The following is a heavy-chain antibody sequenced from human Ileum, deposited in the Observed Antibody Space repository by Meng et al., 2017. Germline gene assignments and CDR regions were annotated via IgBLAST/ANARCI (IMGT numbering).Heavy chain of an antibody. CDR2: INTDNCKT. D-gene: IGHD2-21*02. CDR3: ARKDFVGDCYRLAP. CDR1: GYTFVNYG. Sequence: QGQLVQCWAGVKELGADVKVSFKASGYTFVNYGITWVRQAPGQGLRWMGWINTDNCKTNYAQKLQDRGTMTNDRSTSTAYMELRSLISDETAMYYCARKDFVGDCYRLAPWGQGTLVTVSS. V-gene: IGHV1-18*01. J-gene: IGHJ5*02.